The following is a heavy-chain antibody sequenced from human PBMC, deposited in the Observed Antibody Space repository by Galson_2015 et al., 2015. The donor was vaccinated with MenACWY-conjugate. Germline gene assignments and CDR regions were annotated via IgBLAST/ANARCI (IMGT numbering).Heavy chain of an antibody. Sequence: QSGAEVKNPGESLTISCKGSGYSFSTYWIAWVRQLPGKGLEWMGLISPGDSNTRYSPAFHGQVTISADKSISTAYLQLHSLQASDTAMYYCARHPPGGRGMDVWGQGTTVTVSS. CDR2: ISPGDSNT. CDR1: GYSFSTYW. J-gene: IGHJ6*02. CDR3: ARHPPGGRGMDV. D-gene: IGHD1-26*01. V-gene: IGHV5-51*01.